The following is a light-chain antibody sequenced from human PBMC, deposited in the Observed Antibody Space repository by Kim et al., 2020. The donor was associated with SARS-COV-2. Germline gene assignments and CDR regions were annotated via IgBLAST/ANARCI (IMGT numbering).Light chain of an antibody. CDR1: QSISSY. J-gene: IGKJ2*01. CDR3: QLGYRTPYT. CDR2: AAS. V-gene: IGKV1-39*01. Sequence: DIQMTQSPSSLSASVGDRVTITCRASQSISSYLNWYQQKPGKAPKLLIYAASSLQSGVPSRFSGSGSGTDFTLTISSLQPEDFATYYWQLGYRTPYTFWQGTKLEI.